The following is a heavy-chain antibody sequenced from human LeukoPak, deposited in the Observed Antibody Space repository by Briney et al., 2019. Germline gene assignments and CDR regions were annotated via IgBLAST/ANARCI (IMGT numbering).Heavy chain of an antibody. CDR2: IWYDGSNK. D-gene: IGHD6-13*01. CDR1: GFTFSSYG. V-gene: IGHV3-33*01. J-gene: IGHJ4*02. Sequence: GGSLRLSCAASGFTFSSYGMHWVRQAPGKGLEWVAVIWYDGSNKYYADSVKGRFTISRDNSKNTLYLQMNSLRAEDTAVYYCARDRGSSWLFDYWGQGTLVTVSS. CDR3: ARDRGSSWLFDY.